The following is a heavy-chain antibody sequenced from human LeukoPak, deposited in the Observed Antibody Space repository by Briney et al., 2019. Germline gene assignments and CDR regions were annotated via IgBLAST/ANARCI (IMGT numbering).Heavy chain of an antibody. CDR3: ARAPFYGTNSRGAFEI. D-gene: IGHD4-23*01. CDR1: GGPISSYY. V-gene: IGHV4-59*01. Sequence: SETLSLTCAVSGGPISSYYWSWMRQPPGKGLEWIGYISYSGSTYYNPSLKSRLTISVDTSKNYFSLNLSSVTAADTAVYYCARAPFYGTNSRGAFEIWGQGTMVTVSS. J-gene: IGHJ3*02. CDR2: ISYSGST.